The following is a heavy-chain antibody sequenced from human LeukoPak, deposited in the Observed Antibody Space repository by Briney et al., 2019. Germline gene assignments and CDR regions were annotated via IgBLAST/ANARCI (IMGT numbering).Heavy chain of an antibody. CDR1: GFTFSNYA. CDR2: ISSSGTNT. V-gene: IGHV3-23*01. CDR3: SKDGHYDSSGFTLQY. J-gene: IGHJ1*01. Sequence: GSLRLSCAASGFTFSNYAITWVRQAPGKGLEWVSTISSSGTNTYYADSVKGRFTISRDNSKNTLYLQMNSLRAEDTAVYYCSKDGHYDSSGFTLQYWGQGTLVTVSS. D-gene: IGHD3-22*01.